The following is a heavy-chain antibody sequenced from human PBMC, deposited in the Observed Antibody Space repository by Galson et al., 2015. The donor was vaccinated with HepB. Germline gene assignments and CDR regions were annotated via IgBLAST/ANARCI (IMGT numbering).Heavy chain of an antibody. J-gene: IGHJ5*02. V-gene: IGHV3-49*04. CDR2: IRSKGYGATT. CDR1: GFTFGDYD. D-gene: IGHD6-19*01. Sequence: SLRLSCATSGFTFGDYDMNWVRQAPGKGLEWVGFIRSKGYGATTEYAAPVKGRFTISRDDSKSIAYLQMNSLKTEDTAVYYCTGGRWLAWLDPWGQGTLVTVSS. CDR3: TGGRWLAWLDP.